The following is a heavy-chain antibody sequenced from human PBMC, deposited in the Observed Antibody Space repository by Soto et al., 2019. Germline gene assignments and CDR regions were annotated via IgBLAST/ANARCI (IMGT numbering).Heavy chain of an antibody. V-gene: IGHV3-7*01. CDR1: GFSFSSHW. J-gene: IGHJ3*01. Sequence: EVQLVESGGGLVQPGGSLRLSCAASGFSFSSHWMTWVRQTPGKGLEWVANIKEDGSQKYYVDSVKGRFTILRDNANNSQSLQMNSLRVEDTAVYYCARDGRYCTWSDCRGDAFDVWGQGTVVTVSS. CDR3: ARDGRYCTWSDCRGDAFDV. CDR2: IKEDGSQK. D-gene: IGHD2-8*01.